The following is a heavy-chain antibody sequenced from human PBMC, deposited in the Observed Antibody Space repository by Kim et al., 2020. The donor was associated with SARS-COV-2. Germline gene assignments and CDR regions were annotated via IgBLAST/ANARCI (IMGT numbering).Heavy chain of an antibody. CDR3: VRPVAGALGVFDI. CDR1: GFTFGSYS. D-gene: IGHD6-19*01. CDR2: ILHTGGTK. V-gene: IGHV3-48*02. J-gene: IGHJ3*02. Sequence: GGSLRLSCEGSGFTFGSYSMHWVRQGPGKGLEWLSYILHTGGTKIYADSVQGRFTISRDNARNSVYLHVNSLRHEDSAVSYCVRPVAGALGVFDIWGQGT.